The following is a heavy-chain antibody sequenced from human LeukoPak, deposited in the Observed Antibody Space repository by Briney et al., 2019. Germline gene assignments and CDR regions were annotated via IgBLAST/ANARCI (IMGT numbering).Heavy chain of an antibody. CDR3: AREGEGGPTTFVAFDI. J-gene: IGHJ3*02. V-gene: IGHV4-34*01. D-gene: IGHD1-14*01. Sequence: KPSETLSLTCAVYGGSFSGYYWSWIRQPPGKGLEWIGEINHSGSTNYNPSLKSRVTISVDTSKNQFSLKLSSVTAADTAVYYCAREGEGGPTTFVAFDIWGQGTMVTVSS. CDR2: INHSGST. CDR1: GGSFSGYY.